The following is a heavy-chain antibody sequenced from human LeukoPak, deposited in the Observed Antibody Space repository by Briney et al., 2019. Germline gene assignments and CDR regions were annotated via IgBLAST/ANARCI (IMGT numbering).Heavy chain of an antibody. CDR2: ISASGDST. Sequence: GGSLRLSCAASGFTFSSYAMTWVRQAPGKGLEWVSTISASGDSTYYADSVKGRFTISRDNSKNTLYLQMSSLRAEDTAIYYCAKCPISYYYDSSGYRGYFDYWGQGTLVTVSS. CDR3: AKCPISYYYDSSGYRGYFDY. CDR1: GFTFSSYA. V-gene: IGHV3-23*01. D-gene: IGHD3-22*01. J-gene: IGHJ4*02.